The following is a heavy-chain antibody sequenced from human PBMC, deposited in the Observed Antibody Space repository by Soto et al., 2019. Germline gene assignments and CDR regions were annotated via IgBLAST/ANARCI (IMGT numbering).Heavy chain of an antibody. CDR2: ISAYNGNT. V-gene: IGHV1-18*01. D-gene: IGHD3-22*01. J-gene: IGHJ4*02. Sequence: QVQLVQSGAEVKKPGASVKVSCKASGYTFTSYGISWVRQAPGQGLEWMGWISAYNGNTNYAQKLQGRVTMTTDTSTSTAYMELRSLRSDDTAVYYCAREERNYYDSSGYLDFDYWGQGTLVTVSS. CDR3: AREERNYYDSSGYLDFDY. CDR1: GYTFTSYG.